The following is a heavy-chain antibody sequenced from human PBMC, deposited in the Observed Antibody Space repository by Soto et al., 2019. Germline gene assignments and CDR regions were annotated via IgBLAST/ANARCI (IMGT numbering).Heavy chain of an antibody. Sequence: SVKVSCKASGGTFSSYAISWVRQAPGQGLEWMGGIIPIFGTANYAQKFQGRVTITADKSTSTAYMELSSLRSADTAVYYCASTLIYRAEYFQHWGQGTLVTVSS. J-gene: IGHJ1*01. CDR3: ASTLIYRAEYFQH. V-gene: IGHV1-69*06. CDR1: GGTFSSYA. CDR2: IIPIFGTA. D-gene: IGHD2-21*01.